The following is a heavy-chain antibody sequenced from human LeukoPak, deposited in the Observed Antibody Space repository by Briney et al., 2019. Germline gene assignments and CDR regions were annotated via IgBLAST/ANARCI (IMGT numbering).Heavy chain of an antibody. V-gene: IGHV4-38-2*02. D-gene: IGHD3-22*01. CDR3: ARAVDDRTGYQTHGFDF. Sequence: SETLSLTCTVSGYSITSAYYWSWIRQSAEKGLEWIGRIYRSGRINYHPSLKSRVTILLDTSKNQFSLRLRSVTAADTAVYYCARAVDDRTGYQTHGFDFWGQGILVTVSS. CDR2: IYRSGRI. J-gene: IGHJ4*02. CDR1: GYSITSAYY.